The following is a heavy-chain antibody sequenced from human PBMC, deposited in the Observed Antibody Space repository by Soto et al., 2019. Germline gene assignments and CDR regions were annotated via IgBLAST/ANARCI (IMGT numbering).Heavy chain of an antibody. Sequence: SVKVSCKASGGTFSSYAISWVRQAPGQGLEWMGGIIPIFGTANYAQKFQGRVTITADESTSTAYMELSSLRSEDTAVYYCARDRLYCSGGSCYSTPFDYWGQGTLVTSPQ. CDR3: ARDRLYCSGGSCYSTPFDY. V-gene: IGHV1-69*13. CDR2: IIPIFGTA. CDR1: GGTFSSYA. J-gene: IGHJ4*02. D-gene: IGHD2-15*01.